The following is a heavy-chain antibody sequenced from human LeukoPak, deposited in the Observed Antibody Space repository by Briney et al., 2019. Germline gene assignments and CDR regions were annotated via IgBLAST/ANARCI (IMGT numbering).Heavy chain of an antibody. CDR2: INPDSGET. D-gene: IGHD4-11*01. Sequence: ASVKVSCKTSGHTFTDYYIHWVRQAPGQGLEWMGWINPDSGETKSAKKFQGRVTMTGDTSISTAYMELSRVTSDDTAVYYCARDRDYSKTERGFDYWAREPWSPSPQ. CDR3: ARDRDYSKTERGFDY. V-gene: IGHV1-2*02. CDR1: GHTFTDYY. J-gene: IGHJ4*02.